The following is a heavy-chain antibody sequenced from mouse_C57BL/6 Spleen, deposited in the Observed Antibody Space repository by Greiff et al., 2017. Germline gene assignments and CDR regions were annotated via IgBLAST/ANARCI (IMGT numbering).Heavy chain of an antibody. CDR2: INPSNGGT. V-gene: IGHV1-53*01. Sequence: QVQLQQPGTELVKPGASVKLSCKASGYTFTSYWMHWVKQRPGQGLEWIGNINPSNGGTNYNEKFKSKATLTVDKSSSTAYMHLSSLSSGDSAVYNCARGNWNGKIVSWGQSTSLAVSS. CDR3: ARGNWNGKIVS. J-gene: IGHJ2*02. D-gene: IGHD4-1*01. CDR1: GYTFTSYW.